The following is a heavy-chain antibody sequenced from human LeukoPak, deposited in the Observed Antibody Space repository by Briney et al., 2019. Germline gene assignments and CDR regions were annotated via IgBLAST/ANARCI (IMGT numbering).Heavy chain of an antibody. CDR1: GFTFSGSW. CDR2: IDPDGNTK. CDR3: ARDPAYGAFDY. D-gene: IGHD4-17*01. V-gene: IGHV3-7*01. J-gene: IGHJ4*02. Sequence: GGSLRLSCAASGFTFSGSWMTWVRQAPGRGLEWVANIDPDGNTKNYLDSVKGRFTISRDNARNSLYLQLNSLRAEDTSVYYCARDPAYGAFDYWGQGTLATVSS.